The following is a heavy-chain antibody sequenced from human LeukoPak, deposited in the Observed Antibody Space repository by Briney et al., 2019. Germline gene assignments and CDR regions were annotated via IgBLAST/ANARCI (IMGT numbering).Heavy chain of an antibody. D-gene: IGHD6-19*01. V-gene: IGHV1-46*04. Sequence: ASVKVSCKASGYTFTSYYLHWVRQAPGQGLEWMGIINPSGGGISYAQKLQGRVTMTSDTSTSTVYMELSSLRSDDTAVYYCARDLGLSGSYWGQGTLVTVSS. CDR2: INPSGGGI. CDR1: GYTFTSYY. J-gene: IGHJ4*02. CDR3: ARDLGLSGSY.